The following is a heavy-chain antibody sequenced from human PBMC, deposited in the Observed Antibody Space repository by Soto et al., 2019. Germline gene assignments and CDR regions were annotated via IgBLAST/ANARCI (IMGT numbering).Heavy chain of an antibody. D-gene: IGHD6-13*01. CDR1: GDTFSIYT. V-gene: IGHV1-69*02. CDR3: ARDRDNSNWPNFDF. Sequence: ASVKVSCKASGDTFSIYTSSWVRQAPGQGLEWMGRVIPIFDITSYTQRFQGRVTITADKSTTTVYMELSSLRSEDTAVYYCARDRDNSNWPNFDFWGQGTLVTVSS. CDR2: VIPIFDIT. J-gene: IGHJ4*02.